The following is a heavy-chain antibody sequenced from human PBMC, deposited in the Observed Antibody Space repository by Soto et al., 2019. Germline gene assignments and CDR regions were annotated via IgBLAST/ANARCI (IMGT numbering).Heavy chain of an antibody. CDR2: ISANDVGT. J-gene: IGHJ5*02. CDR1: GFTLRDYA. V-gene: IGHV3-23*01. Sequence: GGSLRLSCEASGFTLRDYAMTWVRQAPGKGLEWVSLISANDVGTYYAESVKTRFTISTDQSRNTVYLQMDSLRAADTAVYYCARXNKPTGRVVTALNWFDPWGQGTLVTVSS. CDR3: ARXNKPTGRVVTALNWFDP. D-gene: IGHD2-21*02.